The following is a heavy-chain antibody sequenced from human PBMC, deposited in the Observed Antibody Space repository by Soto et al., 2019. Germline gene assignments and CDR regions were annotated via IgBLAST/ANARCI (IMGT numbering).Heavy chain of an antibody. V-gene: IGHV4-59*08. Sequence: QVQLQESGPGLVKPSETLSLTCTVSGGSITNYYCSWFRQPPGKGLEWIGYINYDGYSAYNLSLTXXLXXSRDASKPQSSLMLASVTAPDTAVYYCARHGFGPLHGLVDVWGPGTTVIVSS. CDR3: ARHGFGPLHGLVDV. D-gene: IGHD3-10*01. CDR2: INYDGYS. CDR1: GGSITNYY. J-gene: IGHJ6*02.